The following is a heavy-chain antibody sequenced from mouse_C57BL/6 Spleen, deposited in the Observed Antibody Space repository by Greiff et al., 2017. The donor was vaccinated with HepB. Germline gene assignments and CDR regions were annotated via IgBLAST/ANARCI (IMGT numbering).Heavy chain of an antibody. CDR1: GFSLTSYG. D-gene: IGHD2-10*02. V-gene: IGHV2-9*01. CDR2: IWGGGST. CDR3: AKRPSSYWYFDV. J-gene: IGHJ1*03. Sequence: VHLVESGPGLVAPSQSLSITCTVSGFSLTSYGVDWVRQPPGKGLEWLGVIWGGGSTTYNSALMSRLSISKDNSKSHVILQMNSLHTDDTAMYSCAKRPSSYWYFDVWGTGTTVTVAS.